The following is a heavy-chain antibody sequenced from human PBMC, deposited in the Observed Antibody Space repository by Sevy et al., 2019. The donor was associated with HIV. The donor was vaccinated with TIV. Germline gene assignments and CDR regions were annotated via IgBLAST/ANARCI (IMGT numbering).Heavy chain of an antibody. V-gene: IGHV1-69*13. CDR2: IIPIFGTA. J-gene: IGHJ6*02. CDR1: GGTFSSYA. CDR3: AREGYCSGGSCYSWRNYYYYGMDV. D-gene: IGHD2-15*01. Sequence: ASVKVSCKASGGTFSSYAISWVRQAPGQGLEWMGGIIPIFGTANYAQKFQGRVTITADESTSTAYMELGSLRSEDTAVYYCAREGYCSGGSCYSWRNYYYYGMDVWGQGTTVTVSS.